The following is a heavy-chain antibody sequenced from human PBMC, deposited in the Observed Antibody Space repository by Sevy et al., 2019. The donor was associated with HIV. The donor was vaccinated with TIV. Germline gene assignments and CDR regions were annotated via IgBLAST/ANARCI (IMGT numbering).Heavy chain of an antibody. CDR3: ARGGYYYDSSGCYYHYGMDV. J-gene: IGHJ6*02. CDR1: GFTFSSYW. D-gene: IGHD3-22*01. V-gene: IGHV3-74*01. Sequence: GGSLRLSCAASGFTFSSYWMHWVRQAPGKGLVWVSRINSDGSSTSYADSVKGRFTISRVNAKNTLYLQMNSLRAEDTAVYYCARGGYYYDSSGCYYHYGMDVWGQGTTVTVSS. CDR2: INSDGSST.